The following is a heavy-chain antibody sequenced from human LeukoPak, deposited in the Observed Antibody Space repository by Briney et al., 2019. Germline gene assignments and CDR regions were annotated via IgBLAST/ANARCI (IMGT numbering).Heavy chain of an antibody. Sequence: GGSLRLSCAASGFSFSNYAMSWVRQAPGKGLEWVSAIRGSGGSTYYADSVKGRFTISRDNSKNTLYLQMNSLRAEDTAVYYWAKDSYGSGSYPSLFNYWGHGTLVTVSS. J-gene: IGHJ4*01. D-gene: IGHD3-10*01. V-gene: IGHV3-23*01. CDR1: GFSFSNYA. CDR2: IRGSGGST. CDR3: AKDSYGSGSYPSLFNY.